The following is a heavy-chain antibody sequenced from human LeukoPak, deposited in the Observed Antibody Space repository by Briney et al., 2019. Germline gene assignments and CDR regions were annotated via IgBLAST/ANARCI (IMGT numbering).Heavy chain of an antibody. CDR3: AKMKGHPLPKYYLDF. J-gene: IGHJ6*01. D-gene: IGHD2/OR15-2a*01. CDR1: GFTFSGFA. CDR2: IIGGGDNT. V-gene: IGHV3-23*01. Sequence: GGSPRLSCAASGFTFSGFAMSCVRRTPGKGLEWVSGIIGGGDNTLYADSVKGRFTISRDNSKNTLYLEMNSVRAEDTAIYYCAKMKGHPLPKYYLDFWGQGTTVTVSS.